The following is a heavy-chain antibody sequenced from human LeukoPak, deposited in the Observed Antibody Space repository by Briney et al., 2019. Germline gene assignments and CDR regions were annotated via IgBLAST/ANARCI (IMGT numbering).Heavy chain of an antibody. Sequence: KRGESLKISCKGSGYSFTTYWIGWVGQMPGKGLEWMGIIYPGDSDTRYSPSFQGQVTISADKSISTAYLQWSSLKASDTAMYYCARTYCGGDCYYSYFDYWGQGTLVTVSS. J-gene: IGHJ4*02. D-gene: IGHD2-21*02. CDR2: IYPGDSDT. CDR1: GYSFTTYW. CDR3: ARTYCGGDCYYSYFDY. V-gene: IGHV5-51*01.